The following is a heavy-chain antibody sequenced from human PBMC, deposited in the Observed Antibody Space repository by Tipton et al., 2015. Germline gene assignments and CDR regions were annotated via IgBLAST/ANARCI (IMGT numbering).Heavy chain of an antibody. CDR1: GGSFSGYY. J-gene: IGHJ4*02. Sequence: TLSLTCAVHGGSFSGYYWNWIRQPPGKGLEWIGSISHSGNTYYNPSLKSRVTMSRDTSKNQFSLKLTSVTAADTAVYYCACQDYDSLTRDYQTVDYWGQGTLVTVSS. V-gene: IGHV4-34*01. CDR2: ISHSGNT. D-gene: IGHD3-9*01. CDR3: ACQDYDSLTRDYQTVDY.